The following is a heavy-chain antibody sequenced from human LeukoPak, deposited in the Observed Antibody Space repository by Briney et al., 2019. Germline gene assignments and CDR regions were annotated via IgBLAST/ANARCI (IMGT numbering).Heavy chain of an antibody. CDR1: GGSFSGYY. D-gene: IGHD3-3*01. Sequence: SETLSLTCAVYGGSFSGYYWSWIRQPPGKGLEWIGEINHSGSTNYNPSLKSRVTISVDTSKNQFSLKLSSVTAADTAVYYCARGRALIFGVVINLDYWGQGTLVTVSS. J-gene: IGHJ4*02. CDR3: ARGRALIFGVVINLDY. CDR2: INHSGST. V-gene: IGHV4-34*01.